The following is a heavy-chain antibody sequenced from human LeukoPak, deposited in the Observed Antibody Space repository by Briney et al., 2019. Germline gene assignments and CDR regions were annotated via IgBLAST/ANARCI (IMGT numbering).Heavy chain of an antibody. CDR1: GFTFNNYA. J-gene: IGHJ4*02. Sequence: GGSLRLSCAASGFTFNNYAMNWIRQAPGKGLEWVSSIDESGDKTHYADSVKGRFTISRDNSQNTLYLQMKSLIAEDTALYYCAKQWFDCWGQGTLVTVSS. V-gene: IGHV3-23*01. CDR2: IDESGDKT. D-gene: IGHD6-19*01. CDR3: AKQWFDC.